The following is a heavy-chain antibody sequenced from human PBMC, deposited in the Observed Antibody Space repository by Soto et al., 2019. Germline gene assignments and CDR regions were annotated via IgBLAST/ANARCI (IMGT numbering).Heavy chain of an antibody. CDR1: GFTFSNYD. CDR2: ISSSGGSS. CDR3: AKDPRSCSGGDCSSGYYYYIDV. J-gene: IGHJ6*03. Sequence: EVQLLESGGGLVQPGGSLRLSCAASGFTFSNYDMSWVRQAPGKGLEWVSTISSSGGSSYYADPVKGRFTISRDNSKNTLYLRMNSLRAEDTAVYFCAKDPRSCSGGDCSSGYYYYIDVWGKGNTVTVSS. D-gene: IGHD2-21*02. V-gene: IGHV3-23*01.